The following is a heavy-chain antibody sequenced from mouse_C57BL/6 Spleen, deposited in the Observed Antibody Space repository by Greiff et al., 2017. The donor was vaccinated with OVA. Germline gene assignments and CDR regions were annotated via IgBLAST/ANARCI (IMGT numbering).Heavy chain of an antibody. CDR1: GYTFTDYE. Sequence: VQGVESGAELVRPGASVTLSCKASGYTFTDYEMHWVKQTPVHGLEWIGAIDPETGGTAYNQKFKGKAILTADNSSSTAYMELRSLTSEDSAVYYCTRLDGSRAGYYFDYWGQGTTLTVSS. CDR3: TRLDGSRAGYYFDY. CDR2: IDPETGGT. D-gene: IGHD1-1*01. V-gene: IGHV1-15*01. J-gene: IGHJ2*01.